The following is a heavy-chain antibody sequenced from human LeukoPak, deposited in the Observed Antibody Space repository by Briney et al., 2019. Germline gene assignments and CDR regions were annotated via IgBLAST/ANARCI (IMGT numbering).Heavy chain of an antibody. D-gene: IGHD2/OR15-2a*01. Sequence: GGPLRLSCVASGFTFSNYGMHWFRQVPGKGLDWVAFIRTDGTDERYADSVKGRFTISRDNSKNTLYLQMNTLTPEDTALYHCARCNTADVPSGNWGQGTLVTVSS. V-gene: IGHV3-30*02. J-gene: IGHJ4*02. CDR3: ARCNTADVPSGN. CDR1: GFTFSNYG. CDR2: IRTDGTDE.